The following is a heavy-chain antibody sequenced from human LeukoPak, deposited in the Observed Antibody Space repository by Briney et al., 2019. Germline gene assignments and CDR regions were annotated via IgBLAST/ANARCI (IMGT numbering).Heavy chain of an antibody. D-gene: IGHD1-7*01. CDR1: GGTFSSYT. Sequence: ASVKVSCKASGGTFSSYTISWVRQARGQGLEWMGRIIPILGIANYAQKFQGRVTITVDKSTSTAYMELSSLRSEDTAVYYCAREKTGTKYYFDYWGQGTLVTVSS. CDR2: IIPILGIA. CDR3: AREKTGTKYYFDY. V-gene: IGHV1-69*04. J-gene: IGHJ4*02.